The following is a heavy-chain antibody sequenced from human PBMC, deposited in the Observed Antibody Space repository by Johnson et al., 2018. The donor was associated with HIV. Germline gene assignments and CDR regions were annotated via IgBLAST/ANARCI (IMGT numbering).Heavy chain of an antibody. CDR2: IAHDESIT. CDR1: GFTFADYG. CDR3: ASGPPVNAFDI. Sequence: QMMLVESGGGLVQPGGSLRLSCAASGFTFADYGMHWVRQPPGKGLEWVAFIAHDESITHYAASVKGRFTMSRDNSKNTLYLQMNSLRGEDTAVYYCASGPPVNAFDIWGQGTKVTVSS. J-gene: IGHJ3*02. V-gene: IGHV3-33*05.